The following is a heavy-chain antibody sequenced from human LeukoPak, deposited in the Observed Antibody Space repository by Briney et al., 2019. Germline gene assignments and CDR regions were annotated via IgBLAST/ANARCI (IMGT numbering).Heavy chain of an antibody. J-gene: IGHJ4*02. V-gene: IGHV3-23*01. D-gene: IGHD6-25*01. CDR3: ATYMQRSPFDY. Sequence: SVKGRFTISRDNSKNTVYLPMNSLRAEDTAVYYCATYMQRSPFDYWGQGTLVTVSS.